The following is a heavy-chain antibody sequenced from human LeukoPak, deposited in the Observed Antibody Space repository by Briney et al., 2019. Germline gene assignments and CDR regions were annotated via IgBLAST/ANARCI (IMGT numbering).Heavy chain of an antibody. J-gene: IGHJ3*01. V-gene: IGHV1-8*01. CDR1: GYTFTTYD. D-gene: IGHD3-10*01. CDR3: AVMVRGLTRAFDV. CDR2: MNPDSANT. Sequence: ASVKVSCKASGYTFTTYDINWVRQATGQGLEWMGWMNPDSANTDFAQKFQGRVTMTRDTSIGTAYMELSSLRSDDTAVYYCAVMVRGLTRAFDVWGQGTMATVSS.